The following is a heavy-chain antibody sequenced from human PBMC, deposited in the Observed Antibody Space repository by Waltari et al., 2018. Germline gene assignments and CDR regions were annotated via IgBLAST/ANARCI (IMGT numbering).Heavy chain of an antibody. CDR1: GFTFRNHW. D-gene: IGHD3-10*01. V-gene: IGHV3-74*01. J-gene: IGHJ4*02. Sequence: EVQLVESGGGLVQSGGSLRLSCGASGFTFRNHWMHWVRQAPGKGLLGVSRINSDGTGTSHADSVKGRFTMSRDNAKNTLYLQMNSLRVEDTAVYYCTRDSGQGLDFWGQGTLVTVSS. CDR2: INSDGTGT. CDR3: TRDSGQGLDF.